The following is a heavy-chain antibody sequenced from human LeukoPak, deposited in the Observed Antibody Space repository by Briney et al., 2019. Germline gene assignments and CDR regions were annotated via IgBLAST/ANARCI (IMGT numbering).Heavy chain of an antibody. J-gene: IGHJ4*02. CDR3: ARGASGGYFDWSKRYFDY. CDR2: MNPNSGNT. V-gene: IGHV1-8*01. CDR1: GYTFTSYD. D-gene: IGHD3-9*01. Sequence: ASVKVSCKASGYTFTSYDINWVRQATGQGLEWMGWMNPNSGNTGYAQKFQGRVTMTRNTSISTAYMELSSLRSEDTAVHYCARGASGGYFDWSKRYFDYWGQGTLVTVSS.